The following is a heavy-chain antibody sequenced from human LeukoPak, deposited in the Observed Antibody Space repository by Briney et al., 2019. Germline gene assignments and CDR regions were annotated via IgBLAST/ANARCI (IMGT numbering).Heavy chain of an antibody. V-gene: IGHV5-51*01. CDR3: ARRTAAGGYFDY. CDR1: GCSFTTYW. Sequence: GESLKISCKGSGCSFTTYWIGWVRQMPGKGLEWMGIIYPGDSDTRYSPSFQGQVTMSADKSISTAYLQWSSLKASDNAMYYCARRTAAGGYFDYWGQGTLVTVSS. D-gene: IGHD6-13*01. J-gene: IGHJ4*02. CDR2: IYPGDSDT.